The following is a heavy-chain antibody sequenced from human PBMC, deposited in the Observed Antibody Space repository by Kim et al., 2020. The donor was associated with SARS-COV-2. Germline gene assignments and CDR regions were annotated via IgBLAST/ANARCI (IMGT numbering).Heavy chain of an antibody. CDR3: ARGIVVVVAATRVNYYYYGMDV. V-gene: IGHV4-61*01. CDR2: IYYSGST. D-gene: IGHD2-15*01. CDR1: GGSVSSGSYY. Sequence: SETLSLTCTVSGGSVSSGSYYWSWIRQPPGKGLEWIGYIYYSGSTNYNPSLKSRVTISVDTSKNQFSLKLSSVTAADTAVYYCARGIVVVVAATRVNYYYYGMDVWGQGTTVTVSS. J-gene: IGHJ6*02.